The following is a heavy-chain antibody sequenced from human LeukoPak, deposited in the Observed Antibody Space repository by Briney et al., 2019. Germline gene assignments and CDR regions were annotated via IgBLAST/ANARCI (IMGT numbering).Heavy chain of an antibody. D-gene: IGHD3-22*01. CDR2: ISWNSGSI. J-gene: IGHJ3*02. CDR3: AGGYYSYDAFDI. V-gene: IGHV3-9*03. Sequence: PGGSLRLSCAASGFTFDDYAMHWVRQAPGKGLEWVSGISWNSGSIGYADSVKGQFTISRDNAKNSLYLQMNSLRAEDMALYYCAGGYYSYDAFDIWGQGTMVTVSS. CDR1: GFTFDDYA.